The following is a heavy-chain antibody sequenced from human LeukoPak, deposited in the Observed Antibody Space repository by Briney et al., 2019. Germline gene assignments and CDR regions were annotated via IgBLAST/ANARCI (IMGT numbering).Heavy chain of an antibody. CDR2: ISDTGTS. D-gene: IGHD1-7*01. J-gene: IGHJ4*02. CDR3: ARTRTYLDY. V-gene: IGHV4-59*01. CDR1: GGSISSYY. Sequence: SETLSLTCTVSGGSISSYYWSWIRQPPGKGLEWIGYISDTGTSIYNPSLKNRLSMLVDTSKNHFYLNLTSVTAADTAIYYCARTRTYLDYWGQGALVTVSS.